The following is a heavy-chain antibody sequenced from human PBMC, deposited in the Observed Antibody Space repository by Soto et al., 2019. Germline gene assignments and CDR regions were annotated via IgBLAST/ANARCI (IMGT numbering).Heavy chain of an antibody. CDR2: INHSGST. Sequence: SETLSLTCAVYGGSFSGYYWSWIRQPPGKGLEWIGEINHSGSTNYNPSLKSRVTISVDTSKNQFSLKLSSVTAADTAVYYCARVIEQQLVKGVWFDPWGQGTLVTVSS. CDR1: GGSFSGYY. V-gene: IGHV4-34*01. D-gene: IGHD6-13*01. J-gene: IGHJ5*02. CDR3: ARVIEQQLVKGVWFDP.